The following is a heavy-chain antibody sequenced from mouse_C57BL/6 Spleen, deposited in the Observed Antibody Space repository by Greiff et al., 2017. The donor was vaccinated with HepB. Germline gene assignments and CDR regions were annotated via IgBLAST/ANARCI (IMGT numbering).Heavy chain of an antibody. Sequence: DVMLVESGGGLVKPGGSLKLSCAASGFTFSDYGMHWVRQAPEKGLEWVAYISSGSSTIYYADTVKGRFTISRDNAKNTLFLQMTSLRSEDTAVYYCARKLGRGYFDYWGQGTTLTVSS. CDR1: GFTFSDYG. J-gene: IGHJ2*01. CDR2: ISSGSSTI. D-gene: IGHD4-1*01. CDR3: ARKLGRGYFDY. V-gene: IGHV5-17*01.